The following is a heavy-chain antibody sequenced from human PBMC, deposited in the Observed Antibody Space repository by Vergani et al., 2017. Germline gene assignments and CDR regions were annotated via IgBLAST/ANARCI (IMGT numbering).Heavy chain of an antibody. CDR2: IYYSGST. Sequence: QVQLQESGPGLVKPSETLSLTCTVSGGSISSYYWSWIRQPPGKGLEWIGYIYYSGSTNYNPSLKSRVTISVDTSKNQFSLKLSSVTAADTAVYYCAAGTMITIWYMDVWGKGTTVTVSS. V-gene: IGHV4-59*01. CDR1: GGSISSYY. D-gene: IGHD3-22*01. CDR3: AAGTMITIWYMDV. J-gene: IGHJ6*03.